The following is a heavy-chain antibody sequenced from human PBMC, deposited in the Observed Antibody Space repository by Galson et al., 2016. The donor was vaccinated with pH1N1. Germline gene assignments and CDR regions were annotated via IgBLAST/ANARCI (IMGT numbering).Heavy chain of an antibody. CDR2: INTDTGNP. J-gene: IGHJ4*02. CDR1: GYTFNTYA. CDR3: ASPLPLLRYFDWLLPGGLDY. D-gene: IGHD3-9*01. Sequence: SVKVSCKASGYTFNTYALNWVRQAPGQGLEWMGWINTDTGNPTYAPGFTGRFVFSLDTSDSTTYLHISSLKAEDTAVYYCASPLPLLRYFDWLLPGGLDYWGQGTLVTVSS. V-gene: IGHV7-4-1*02.